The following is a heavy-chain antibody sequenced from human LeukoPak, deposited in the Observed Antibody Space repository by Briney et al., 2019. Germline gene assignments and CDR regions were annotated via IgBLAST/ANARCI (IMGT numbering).Heavy chain of an antibody. J-gene: IGHJ4*02. CDR3: ARDSWFAY. CDR2: TYTIGTT. D-gene: IGHD3-10*01. V-gene: IGHV4-4*07. CDR1: GDSICSYY. Sequence: PSETLSLTCTVSGDSICSYYWSWLRQPAGNGLEWIGRTYTIGTTYYNPSLKSRVSMSIDTSRNQFSLKMTSVTAADTAVYYCARDSWFAYWGQGSLVTVSS.